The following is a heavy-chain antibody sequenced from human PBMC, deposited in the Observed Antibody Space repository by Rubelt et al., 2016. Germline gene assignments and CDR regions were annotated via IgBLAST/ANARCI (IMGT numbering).Heavy chain of an antibody. J-gene: IGHJ2*01. CDR3: AVXCLAQDFD. V-gene: IGHV4-34*01. CDR1: GGSFSGYY. CDR2: VNHSGEVHHSGST. Sequence: QVQLHQWGAGLLEPSETLSLTCAVYGGSFSGYYWSWLRQPPGKGLEWIGEVNHSGEVHHSGSTYYNPSLKSLVTVSSWSASAPTLFPLVSCENSPSDTSSVAVXCLAQDFD. D-gene: IGHD3-3*01.